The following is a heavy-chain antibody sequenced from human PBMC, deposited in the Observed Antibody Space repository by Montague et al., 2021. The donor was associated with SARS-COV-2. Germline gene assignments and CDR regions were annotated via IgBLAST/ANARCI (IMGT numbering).Heavy chain of an antibody. Sequence: SLRLSCAASGFSFSNYAMSWVRQAPGKGLEWVSPISCSGDITHYADSVKGRFTISRDNSKNTLYLQMNGLRAEDTAVYYCAKEAVYSSSWEYFDYWGQGTLVTVSS. V-gene: IGHV3-23*01. CDR3: AKEAVYSSSWEYFDY. CDR2: ISCSGDIT. CDR1: GFSFSNYA. D-gene: IGHD6-13*01. J-gene: IGHJ4*02.